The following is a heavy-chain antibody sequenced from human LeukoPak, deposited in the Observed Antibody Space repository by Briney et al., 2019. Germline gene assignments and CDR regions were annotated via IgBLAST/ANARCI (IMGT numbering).Heavy chain of an antibody. CDR1: GFIFSDYY. CDR2: ISSGGSTI. D-gene: IGHD2-2*01. J-gene: IGHJ4*02. V-gene: IGHV3-11*04. CDR3: ARAVPAPY. Sequence: GGSLRLSCAASGFIFSDYYMSWIRQAPAKGLEWVSYISSGGSTIYYADSVKGRFTISRDNAKNSLYLQMNSLRAEDTAVYYCARAVPAPYWGQGTLVTVSS.